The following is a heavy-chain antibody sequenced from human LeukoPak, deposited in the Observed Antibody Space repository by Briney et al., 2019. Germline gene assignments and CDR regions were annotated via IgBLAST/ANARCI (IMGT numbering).Heavy chain of an antibody. V-gene: IGHV4-59*12. D-gene: IGHD4-11*01. CDR1: GGSISNYY. CDR2: IYYSGTT. CDR3: ARDSYSNLYYYGMDV. J-gene: IGHJ6*02. Sequence: SETLSLTCTVSGGSISNYYWSWVRQPPGKGLEWIGHIYYSGTTNYSPSLKSRVTISVDTSKNQFSLKLSSVTAADTAVYYCARDSYSNLYYYGMDVWGQGTTVTVSS.